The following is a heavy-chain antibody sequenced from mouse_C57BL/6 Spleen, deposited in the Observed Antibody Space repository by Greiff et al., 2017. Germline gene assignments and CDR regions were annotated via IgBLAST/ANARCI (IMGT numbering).Heavy chain of an antibody. J-gene: IGHJ1*03. CDR1: GYTFTSYW. CDR3: ARADSGYFDV. V-gene: IGHV1-52*01. Sequence: QVQLQQPGAELVRPGSSVKLSCKASGYTFTSYWMHWVKQRPIQGLEWIGNIDPSDSETHYTHKFKDKATLTVDKSDSTAYMQLSSLTAEDSAVYYCARADSGYFDVWGTGTTVTVSS. CDR2: IDPSDSET.